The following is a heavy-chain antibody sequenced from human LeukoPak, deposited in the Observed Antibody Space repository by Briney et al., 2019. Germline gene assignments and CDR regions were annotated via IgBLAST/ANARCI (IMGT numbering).Heavy chain of an antibody. D-gene: IGHD3-10*01. J-gene: IGHJ2*01. CDR3: ASDRKLTLPRGVTRYYWYPHF. Sequence: GGSLRLSCAASGFTFRSYWMSWVRQAPGKGLEWVATIKSDGGEKYYVDSVKGRFTISRDNAKNSLFLQMNSLRAEDTAVYYCASDRKLTLPRGVTRYYWYPHFWRRGTLVTVSS. CDR2: IKSDGGEK. CDR1: GFTFRSYW. V-gene: IGHV3-7*04.